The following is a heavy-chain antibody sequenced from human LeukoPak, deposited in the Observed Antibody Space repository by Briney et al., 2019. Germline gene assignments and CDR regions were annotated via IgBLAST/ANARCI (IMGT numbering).Heavy chain of an antibody. CDR2: INPDGSEK. J-gene: IGHJ6*04. CDR3: ARDLAAWDV. CDR1: GFTSSNYW. V-gene: IGHV3-7*01. Sequence: PGGSLRLSCAASGFTSSNYWMSWVRQAPGKGLEWVANINPDGSEKYSVDSVTGRFTISRDNAENTMFLQMNTLRADDSAVYYCARDLAAWDVWGKGTRSPSPQ.